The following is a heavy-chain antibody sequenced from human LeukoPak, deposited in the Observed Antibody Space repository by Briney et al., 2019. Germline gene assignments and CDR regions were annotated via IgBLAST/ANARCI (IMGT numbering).Heavy chain of an antibody. D-gene: IGHD3-22*01. V-gene: IGHV3-23*01. Sequence: GGSLRLSCAASGFTFSSYAMSWVRQAPGKGLEWVSAISGSGGSTYYADSVKGRFTISRDNSKNTLYLQMNSLRAEDTAVYYCAKIPTYYYDSSGYYYVEPWEYFQHWGQGTLVTVSS. J-gene: IGHJ1*01. CDR3: AKIPTYYYDSSGYYYVEPWEYFQH. CDR1: GFTFSSYA. CDR2: ISGSGGST.